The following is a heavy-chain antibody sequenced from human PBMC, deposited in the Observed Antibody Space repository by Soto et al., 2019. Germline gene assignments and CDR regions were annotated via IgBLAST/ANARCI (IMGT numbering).Heavy chain of an antibody. CDR1: GFTFSSYA. V-gene: IGHV3-30-3*01. D-gene: IGHD1-26*01. CDR2: ISYDGSNK. CDR3: AREGQWELLRGAFDI. Sequence: QVQLVESGGGVVQPGRSLRLSCAASGFTFSSYAMHWVRQAPGKGLEWVAVISYDGSNKYYADSVKGRFTISRDNSKNTLYLQMNSLRAEDTAVYYCAREGQWELLRGAFDIWGQGTMVTVSS. J-gene: IGHJ3*02.